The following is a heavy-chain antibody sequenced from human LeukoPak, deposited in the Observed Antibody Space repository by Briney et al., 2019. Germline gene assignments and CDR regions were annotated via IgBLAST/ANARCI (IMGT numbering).Heavy chain of an antibody. CDR2: ISSSSTTI. J-gene: IGHJ4*02. D-gene: IGHD3-10*01. CDR1: GGSISSSS. Sequence: ETLSLTCTVSGGSISSSSYYWGWIRQAPGKGLEWLSYISSSSTTIYYADSVKGRFTISRDNAKNSLYLQMNSLRAEDTAVYYCARVPWFGEPNSGGDSDYWGQGTLVTVSS. V-gene: IGHV3-48*01. CDR3: ARVPWFGEPNSGGDSDY.